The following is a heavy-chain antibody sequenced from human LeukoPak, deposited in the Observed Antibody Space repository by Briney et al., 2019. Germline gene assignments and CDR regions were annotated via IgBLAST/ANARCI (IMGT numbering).Heavy chain of an antibody. J-gene: IGHJ4*02. CDR3: ARRGGRYGNFDY. D-gene: IGHD1-26*01. V-gene: IGHV5-51*01. CDR1: GYSFTSYW. Sequence: GESLRISCKGSGYSFTSYWISWVRQIPGKGLEWMGIIYPADSDTRYSPSFQGQVTISADKSISTACLQWSSLKASDTAMDYCARRGGRYGNFDYWGQGTLVTVSS. CDR2: IYPADSDT.